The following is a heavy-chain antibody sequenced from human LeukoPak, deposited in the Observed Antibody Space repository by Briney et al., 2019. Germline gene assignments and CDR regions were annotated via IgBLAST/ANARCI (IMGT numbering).Heavy chain of an antibody. CDR1: GGSISNYY. V-gene: IGHV4-59*01. D-gene: IGHD2-15*01. J-gene: IGHJ6*02. CDR2: IYYTGST. CDR3: ARVEGAPDYGMDV. Sequence: PSETLSLTCTVSGGSISNYYWSWIRQPPGKGLEWIGYIYYTGSTNYNPSLKSRVTISVDTSKNQFSLKLSSVTAADTAVYYCARVEGAPDYGMDVWGQGTTVTVSS.